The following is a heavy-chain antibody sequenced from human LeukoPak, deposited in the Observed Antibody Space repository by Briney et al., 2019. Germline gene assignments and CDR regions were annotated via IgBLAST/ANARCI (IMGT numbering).Heavy chain of an antibody. Sequence: SETLSLTCTVSGGSISSSSYYWGWIRQPPGKGLEWIGSIYYSGSTYYNPSLKSRITISVDTSKNQFSLKLSSVTAADTAVYYCARDLYGDYATWGQGTLVTVSS. CDR3: ARDLYGDYAT. CDR2: IYYSGST. D-gene: IGHD4-17*01. J-gene: IGHJ5*02. CDR1: GGSISSSSYY. V-gene: IGHV4-39*02.